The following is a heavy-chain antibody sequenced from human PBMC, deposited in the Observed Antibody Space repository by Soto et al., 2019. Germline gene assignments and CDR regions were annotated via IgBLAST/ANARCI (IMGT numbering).Heavy chain of an antibody. V-gene: IGHV4-4*07. D-gene: IGHD6-19*01. CDR3: ARGPHFYSSGWYGSPLDY. J-gene: IGHJ4*02. Sequence: PSETLSLTCTVYGGSISYYYWSWIRQPAGKELEWIGRIYTNGSTNYNPSLKSRVTMSLDMSRNQFSLKLNSVTAADTAVYYCARGPHFYSSGWYGSPLDYWGQGTLVTVSS. CDR2: IYTNGST. CDR1: GGSISYYY.